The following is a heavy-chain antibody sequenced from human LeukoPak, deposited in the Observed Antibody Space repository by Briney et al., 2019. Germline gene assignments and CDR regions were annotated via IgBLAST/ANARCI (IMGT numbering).Heavy chain of an antibody. J-gene: IGHJ3*01. V-gene: IGHV4-59*08. CDR2: IHYSGST. CDR1: GGSISSYY. CDR3: AGGGWSFDAFDF. Sequence: SETLSLTCTVSGGSISSYYWSWIRQPPGMGLEWIGYIHYSGSTNYSPSLKSRVTISVDTSKNRFSLRLTSLTAADTAVYFCAGGGWSFDAFDFWGQGTMVTVSS. D-gene: IGHD6-19*01.